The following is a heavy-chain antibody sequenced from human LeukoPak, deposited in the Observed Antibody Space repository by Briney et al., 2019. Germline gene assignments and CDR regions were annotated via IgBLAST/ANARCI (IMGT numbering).Heavy chain of an antibody. D-gene: IGHD6-13*01. CDR2: INAGNGNT. Sequence: ASVKVSCTASGYTFTSYAMHWVRQAPGQRLEWMGWINAGNGNTKYSQKFQGRVTITRDTSASTAYMELSSLRSEDTAVYYCARDPRIAAAGPRTDYWGQGTLVTVSS. CDR3: ARDPRIAAAGPRTDY. J-gene: IGHJ4*02. CDR1: GYTFTSYA. V-gene: IGHV1-3*01.